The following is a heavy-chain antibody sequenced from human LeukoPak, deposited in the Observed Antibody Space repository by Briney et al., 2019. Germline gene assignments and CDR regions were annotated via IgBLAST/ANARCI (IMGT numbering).Heavy chain of an antibody. CDR3: AKGHSSSWSDWFDP. V-gene: IGHV3-9*01. CDR2: ISWNSGSI. CDR1: GFTFDDYA. J-gene: IGHJ5*02. Sequence: SLRLSCAASGFTFDDYAMHWVRQAPGKGLEWVSGISWNSGSIGHADSVKGRFTISRDNAKNSLYLQMNSLRAEDTALYYCAKGHSSSWSDWFDPWGQGTLVTVSS. D-gene: IGHD6-13*01.